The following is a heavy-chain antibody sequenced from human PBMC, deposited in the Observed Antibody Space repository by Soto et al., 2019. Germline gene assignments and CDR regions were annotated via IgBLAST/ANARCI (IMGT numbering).Heavy chain of an antibody. J-gene: IGHJ3*01. D-gene: IGHD3-22*01. V-gene: IGHV1-69*01. CDR3: ARERGGAIIVGVTGTFDV. CDR2: IIAILGKA. CDR1: GGTFSSYA. Sequence: QVQLVQSGAEVKKLGSSVKVSCKASGGTFSSYAISWVRQAPGQGLEWMGGIIAILGKANYAEKFQGRVTITADESTSTAYMELSSLRSEDTAVYYCARERGGAIIVGVTGTFDVWGQGTLVTVSS.